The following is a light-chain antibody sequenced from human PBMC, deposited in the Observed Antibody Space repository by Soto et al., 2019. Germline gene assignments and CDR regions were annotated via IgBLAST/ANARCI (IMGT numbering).Light chain of an antibody. Sequence: QSALTQPASVSGSPGQSITISCTGTTSDVGSYKLVSWYQQHPGKAPKLMICEVNNRPSGVSNRFSGSKSGNTASLTISGLQAEEEGDYYCSPFARNKGLLFGAGTKLTVL. CDR1: TSDVGSYKL. V-gene: IGLV2-14*02. J-gene: IGLJ1*01. CDR3: SPFARNKGLL. CDR2: EVN.